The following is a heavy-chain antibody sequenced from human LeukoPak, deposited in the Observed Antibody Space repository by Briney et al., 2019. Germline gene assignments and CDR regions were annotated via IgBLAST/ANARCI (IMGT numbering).Heavy chain of an antibody. CDR1: GYTFTVYY. D-gene: IGHD4-17*01. V-gene: IGHV1-2*02. CDR2: INPDIGVT. J-gene: IGHJ4*02. CDR3: ARQDYGDFLPPAGY. Sequence: ASVKVSFMASGYTFTVYYMHWVRQAPGRGLEWMGWINPDIGVTKYAQKFQDRVTMTRDTSIGTAYMELSRLRSDDTAVYYCARQDYGDFLPPAGYWGQGTLATVPS.